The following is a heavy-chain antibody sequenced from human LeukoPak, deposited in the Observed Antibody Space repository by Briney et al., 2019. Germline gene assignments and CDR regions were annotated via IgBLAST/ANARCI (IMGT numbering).Heavy chain of an antibody. Sequence: SLRLSCAVSGFTFDDYAMHWVRQAPGKGLEWVSGISWNSGSIGYADSVKGRFTISRDNAKNSLYLQMNSLTSDDTAVYYCTRADIIVVAAAAPVASAFEYWGQGTLITVS. CDR1: GFTFDDYA. V-gene: IGHV3-9*01. CDR2: ISWNSGSI. D-gene: IGHD2-15*01. CDR3: TRADIIVVAAAAPVASAFEY. J-gene: IGHJ4*02.